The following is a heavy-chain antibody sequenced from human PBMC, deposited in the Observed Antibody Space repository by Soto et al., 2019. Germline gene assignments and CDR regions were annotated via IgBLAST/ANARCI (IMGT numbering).Heavy chain of an antibody. D-gene: IGHD3-22*01. CDR1: GGTFSSSD. Sequence: QVQLVQSGAEVKKPGSSVKVSCEASGGTFSSSDINWVRQAPGQGLEWMGGIIPIFSPAKYAQKVQGRVTITADESTSTAYMELTGLTFDDTAVYYCARGLHDYDNTGYHPAYFDSWGQGTLVTVSS. CDR3: ARGLHDYDNTGYHPAYFDS. CDR2: IIPIFSPA. J-gene: IGHJ4*02. V-gene: IGHV1-69*01.